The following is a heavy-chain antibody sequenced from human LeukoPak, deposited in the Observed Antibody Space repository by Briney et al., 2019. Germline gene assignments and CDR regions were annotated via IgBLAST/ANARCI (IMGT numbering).Heavy chain of an antibody. CDR1: GFTFSSYW. Sequence: GGSLRLSCAASGFTFSSYWMSWVRQAPGKGLEWVANIKQDGSEKYYVDSVKGRFTISRDNSKNTLYLQMNSLRAEDTAVYYCAKDLRIAAAETWGQGTLVTVSS. J-gene: IGHJ5*02. V-gene: IGHV3-7*03. CDR2: IKQDGSEK. D-gene: IGHD6-13*01. CDR3: AKDLRIAAAET.